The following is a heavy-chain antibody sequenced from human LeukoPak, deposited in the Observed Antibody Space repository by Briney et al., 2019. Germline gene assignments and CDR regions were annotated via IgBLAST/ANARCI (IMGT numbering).Heavy chain of an antibody. CDR3: ARRRGRDRGAFDI. D-gene: IGHD1-14*01. CDR2: IYPGDSDT. Sequence: GESLQISCQGSGYSFTSYWIGWVRQMPGKGLEWMGIIYPGDSDTRYSPSFQGQVTISADKSISTAYLQWSSLKASDTAMYYCARRRGRDRGAFDIWGQGTMVTVSS. V-gene: IGHV5-51*01. CDR1: GYSFTSYW. J-gene: IGHJ3*02.